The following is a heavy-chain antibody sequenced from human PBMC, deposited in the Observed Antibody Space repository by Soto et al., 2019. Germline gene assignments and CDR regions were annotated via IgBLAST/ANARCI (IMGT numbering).Heavy chain of an antibody. J-gene: IGHJ6*02. CDR2: IYHSGST. V-gene: IGHV4-4*02. CDR1: GGSISSSNW. Sequence: PSETLSVTCAVSGGSISSSNWWSWVRQPAGKGLEWIGEIYHSGSTNYNPSLKSRVTISVDKSKNQFSLKLSSVTAADTAVYYCARDERFLELRPYYYGMDVWGQGTTVTVSS. CDR3: ARDERFLELRPYYYGMDV. D-gene: IGHD3-3*01.